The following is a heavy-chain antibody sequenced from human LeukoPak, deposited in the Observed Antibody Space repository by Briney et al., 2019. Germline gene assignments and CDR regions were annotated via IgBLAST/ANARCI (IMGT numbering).Heavy chain of an antibody. Sequence: ASVTVSCTASGGTFSSYAISWVRQAPGQGLEWMGRIIPILGIANYAQKFQGRVTITADKSTSTAYMELSSLRSEDTAVYYCARDGFAFRGELLDDNWFDPWGQGTLVTVSS. J-gene: IGHJ5*02. V-gene: IGHV1-69*04. CDR2: IIPILGIA. CDR3: ARDGFAFRGELLDDNWFDP. CDR1: GGTFSSYA. D-gene: IGHD3-10*01.